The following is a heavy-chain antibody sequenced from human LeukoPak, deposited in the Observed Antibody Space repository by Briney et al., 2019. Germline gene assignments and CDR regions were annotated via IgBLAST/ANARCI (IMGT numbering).Heavy chain of an antibody. Sequence: SETLSLTCTVSGGSVSSHYWSWIRQPPGKGPEWIGYIYYSGSTNYNPSLKSRVTISVDTSKNQFSLKLSSVTAADTAVYYCARAGSYWFDPWGQGTLVTVSS. D-gene: IGHD1-14*01. CDR2: IYYSGST. J-gene: IGHJ5*02. V-gene: IGHV4-59*02. CDR1: GGSVSSHY. CDR3: ARAGSYWFDP.